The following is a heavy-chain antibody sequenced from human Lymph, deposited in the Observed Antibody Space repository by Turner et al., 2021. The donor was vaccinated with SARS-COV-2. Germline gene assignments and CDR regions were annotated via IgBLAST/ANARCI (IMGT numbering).Heavy chain of an antibody. D-gene: IGHD6-13*01. V-gene: IGHV3-53*02. CDR1: GIIVSRNY. Sequence: EVQLVETGGGLIQPGGSLILSCAASGIIVSRNYMNWVRQAPGKGLEWVSVIYSGGTTYYADSVKGRVTISRDNSKNTLYLQMNSLRVEDTAVYYCARDLGTYGMDVWGQGTTVTVSS. CDR3: ARDLGTYGMDV. CDR2: IYSGGTT. J-gene: IGHJ6*02.